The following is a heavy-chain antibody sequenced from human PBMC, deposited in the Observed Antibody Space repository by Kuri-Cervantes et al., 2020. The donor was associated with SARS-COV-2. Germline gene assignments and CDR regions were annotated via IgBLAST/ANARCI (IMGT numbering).Heavy chain of an antibody. CDR1: GGTFSSYA. V-gene: IGHV1-69*13. D-gene: IGHD2-2*01. Sequence: SVKVSCKASGGTFSSYAISWVRQAPGQGLEWMGGIIPIFGTANYAQKFQGRVTITADESTSTAYMELGSLRSEDTAVYYCARVADIVVVPAAMVLDPWGQGTLVTVSS. CDR3: ARVADIVVVPAAMVLDP. J-gene: IGHJ5*02. CDR2: IIPIFGTA.